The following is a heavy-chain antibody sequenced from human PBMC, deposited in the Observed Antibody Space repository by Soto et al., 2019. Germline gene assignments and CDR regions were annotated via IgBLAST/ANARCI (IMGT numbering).Heavy chain of an antibody. D-gene: IGHD2-8*01. CDR2: IIPIFGTA. J-gene: IGHJ6*02. CDR3: AKRYCTNGVCYRDYYYGMDV. V-gene: IGHV1-69*06. Sequence: QVQLVQSGAEVKKPGSSVKVSCKASGGTFSSYAISWVRQAPGQGLEWMGGIIPIFGTANYAQKFQGRVTITADKSTSTAYMELSSLRSEDTAVYYCAKRYCTNGVCYRDYYYGMDVWGQGTTVTVSS. CDR1: GGTFSSYA.